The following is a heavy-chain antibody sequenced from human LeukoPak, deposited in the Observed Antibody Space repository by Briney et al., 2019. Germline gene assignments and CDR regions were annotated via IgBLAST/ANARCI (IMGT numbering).Heavy chain of an antibody. CDR2: IKQDGSER. D-gene: IGHD6-19*01. J-gene: IGHJ4*02. CDR3: ARGSGDK. CDR1: GFTFSSSW. V-gene: IGHV3-7*04. Sequence: GGSLRLSCAASGFTFSSSWMTWVRQAPGRGLEWVANIKQDGSERYHVDSVKGRFTISRDNAKNSLYLQMNSLRVEDTAVYYCARGSGDKWGQGTLVTVSS.